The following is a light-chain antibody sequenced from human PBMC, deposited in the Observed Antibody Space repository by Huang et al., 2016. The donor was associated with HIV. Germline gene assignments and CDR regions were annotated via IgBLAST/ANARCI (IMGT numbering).Light chain of an antibody. CDR3: QQYQDWPRT. CDR1: QSVSSN. Sequence: EIVMTQSPGTLSLSPGERATLSCRPSQSVSSNLAWYQHKPGQAPRLLIYGASTRATGVPARSSGSGSGTEFTLTISILQSDDFGVYYCQQYQDWPRTFGQGTKVEIK. V-gene: IGKV3-15*01. J-gene: IGKJ1*01. CDR2: GAS.